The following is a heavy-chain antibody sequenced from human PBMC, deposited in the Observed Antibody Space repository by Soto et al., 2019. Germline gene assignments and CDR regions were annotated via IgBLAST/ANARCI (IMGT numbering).Heavy chain of an antibody. CDR2: ISSNGGST. CDR1: GFTFSSYA. J-gene: IGHJ5*02. Sequence: GGSLRLSCSASGFTFSSYAMHWVRQAPGKGLEYVSAISSNGGSTYYADSVKGRFTISRDNSKNTLYLQMSSLRAEDTAVYYCVKDPWKEGKEQLVHHRVSWFDPWGQGTLVTVSS. CDR3: VKDPWKEGKEQLVHHRVSWFDP. D-gene: IGHD6-6*01. V-gene: IGHV3-64D*08.